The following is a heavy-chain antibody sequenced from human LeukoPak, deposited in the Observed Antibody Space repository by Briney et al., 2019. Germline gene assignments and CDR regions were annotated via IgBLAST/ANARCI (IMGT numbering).Heavy chain of an antibody. CDR3: ARDALQYSRTNWFDP. V-gene: IGHV1-8*03. Sequence: GASVKVSCKASGYTFTSYDINWVRQATGQGLEWMGWMNPNSGNTGYAQKFQGRVTITRNTSISTAYMELSSLRSEDTAVYYCARDALQYSRTNWFDPWGQGTLVTVSS. CDR1: GYTFTSYD. J-gene: IGHJ5*02. CDR2: MNPNSGNT. D-gene: IGHD4-11*01.